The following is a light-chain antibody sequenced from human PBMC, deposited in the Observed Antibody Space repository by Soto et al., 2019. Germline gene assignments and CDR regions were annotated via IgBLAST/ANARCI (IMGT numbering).Light chain of an antibody. V-gene: IGKV1-39*01. CDR2: ETS. CDR3: QQTYTKPQT. Sequence: DIQMTQSPSSLSASVGDRVTISCRASQTSATFVNWYQQKSGSAPRLLIYETSALQRGVPSRFSGSGSGTHFVLSISDFQPEDSATYFGQQTYTKPQTFGQGTKVEIK. J-gene: IGKJ1*01. CDR1: QTSATF.